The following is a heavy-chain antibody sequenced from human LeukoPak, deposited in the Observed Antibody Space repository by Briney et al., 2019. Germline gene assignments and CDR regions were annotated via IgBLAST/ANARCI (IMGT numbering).Heavy chain of an antibody. J-gene: IGHJ6*04. D-gene: IGHD3-16*01. V-gene: IGHV4-59*01. CDR3: ARGGGPYTGNYYYGMDV. CDR2: IYYSGST. CDR1: GGSISSYY. Sequence: SETLSLTCTVSGGSISSYYWSWIRQPPGKGLEWIGYIYYSGSTNYNPSLKSRVTISVDTSKNQFSLKLSSVTAADTAVYYCARGGGPYTGNYYYGMDVRGKGTTVTVSS.